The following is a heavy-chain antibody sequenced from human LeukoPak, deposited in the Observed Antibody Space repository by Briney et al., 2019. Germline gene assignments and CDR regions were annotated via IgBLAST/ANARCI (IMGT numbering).Heavy chain of an antibody. V-gene: IGHV1-2*02. Sequence: ASVKVSCKASRYTFTGYYMRWVRQAPGQGLEWMGWINPNSGGTNYAQKFRGRVTMTRDTSISTAYMELSRLRSDDTAVYYCARDKVAAFDYWGQGTLVTVSS. D-gene: IGHD6-19*01. J-gene: IGHJ4*02. CDR3: ARDKVAAFDY. CDR2: INPNSGGT. CDR1: RYTFTGYY.